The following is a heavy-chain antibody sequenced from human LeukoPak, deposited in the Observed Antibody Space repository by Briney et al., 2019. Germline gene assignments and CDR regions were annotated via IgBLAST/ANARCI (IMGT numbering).Heavy chain of an antibody. V-gene: IGHV3-23*01. D-gene: IGHD3-9*01. Sequence: GGSLRLSCTASGFTFSSYWMHWVRQAPGKGLEWVSAISGSGGSTYYADSVKGRFTISRDNSKNTLYLQMNSLRAEDTAVYYCAKDPRQLRYFDWFEWANWFDPWGQGTLVTVSS. CDR3: AKDPRQLRYFDWFEWANWFDP. J-gene: IGHJ5*02. CDR2: ISGSGGST. CDR1: GFTFSSYW.